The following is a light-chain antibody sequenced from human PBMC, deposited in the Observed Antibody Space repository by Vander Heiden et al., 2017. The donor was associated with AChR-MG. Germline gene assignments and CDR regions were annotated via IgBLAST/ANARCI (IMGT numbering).Light chain of an antibody. V-gene: IGKV3-15*01. CDR1: QNVNSN. Sequence: EIVMTQSPDTLSVSPGDRTTLSCRASQNVNSNLAWYQHKPGQAPRVLIYRASTRVSGIPGRFSGGGSGTEFTLTISSLQSEDFAVYYCQQDSHWPLTFGGGTKVEIK. J-gene: IGKJ4*01. CDR2: RAS. CDR3: QQDSHWPLT.